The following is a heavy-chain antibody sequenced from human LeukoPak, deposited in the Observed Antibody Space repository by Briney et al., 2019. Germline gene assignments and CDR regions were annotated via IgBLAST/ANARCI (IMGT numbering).Heavy chain of an antibody. CDR3: PKPLTVTTTLEFDY. D-gene: IGHD4-11*01. CDR2: ISGSGGST. J-gene: IGHJ4*02. CDR1: GFTFSSYA. V-gene: IGHV3-23*01. Sequence: GGSLRLSCAASGFTFSSYAMSWVRQAPGKGLEWVSAISGSGGSTYYADSVKGRFTISRDNSKNTLYLQMNSLRAEATAVYYGPKPLTVTTTLEFDYSDPGTLVTASS.